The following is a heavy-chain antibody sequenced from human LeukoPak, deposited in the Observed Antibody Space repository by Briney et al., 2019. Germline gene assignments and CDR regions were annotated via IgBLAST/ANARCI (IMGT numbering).Heavy chain of an antibody. D-gene: IGHD1-14*01. V-gene: IGHV3-23*01. J-gene: IGHJ4*02. Sequence: GGSLRLSCAASGFTVSSNYMSWVRQAPGKGLECISGFSGSGGSTYYADSVKGRFTISRDNSKNTLYLQMNSLRAEDTAVYYCAKPARTDYADYWGQGTLVTVSS. CDR2: FSGSGGST. CDR1: GFTVSSNY. CDR3: AKPARTDYADY.